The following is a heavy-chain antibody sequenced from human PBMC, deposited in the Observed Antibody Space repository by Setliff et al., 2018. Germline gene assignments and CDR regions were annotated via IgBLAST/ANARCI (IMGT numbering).Heavy chain of an antibody. V-gene: IGHV4-39*01. CDR2: IYYSGST. Sequence: SETLSLTCRVSGGSISSGNYYWGLIRQPPGKGLEWVATIYYSGSTYSNPSLKSRLIISVDAPDNRFSVKLSSVTAADTAVYYCARHKPNGSGSYPSLYMDVWGKGIMVTVSS. J-gene: IGHJ6*03. D-gene: IGHD3-10*01. CDR1: GGSISSGNYY. CDR3: ARHKPNGSGSYPSLYMDV.